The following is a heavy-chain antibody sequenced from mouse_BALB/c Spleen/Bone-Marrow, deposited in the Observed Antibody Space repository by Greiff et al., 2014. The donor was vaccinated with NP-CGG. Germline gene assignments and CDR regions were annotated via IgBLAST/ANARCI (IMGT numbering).Heavy chain of an antibody. J-gene: IGHJ1*01. V-gene: IGHV7-3*02. CDR2: IRNKAKGYTT. Sequence: DVMLVESGGGSVQPGGSLRLSCATSGFTFTDYYMSWVRQPPGKALGWLGFIRNKAKGYTTEYSASVKGRFTISRDNSQRILYLQMNTLRAEDSATYYCARDENVGIYWYFDVWGAGTTVIVSS. CDR1: GFTFTDYY. CDR3: ARDENVGIYWYFDV.